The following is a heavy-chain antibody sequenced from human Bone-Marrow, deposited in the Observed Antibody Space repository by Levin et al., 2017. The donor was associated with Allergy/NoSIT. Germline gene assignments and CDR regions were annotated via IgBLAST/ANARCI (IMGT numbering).Heavy chain of an antibody. CDR2: IHQDGNEK. V-gene: IGHV3-7*03. CDR3: TRESDEYSMYLGRFAP. J-gene: IGHJ5*02. D-gene: IGHD4-11*01. Sequence: PGGSLRLSCAASGFTFRSYWMNWVRLAPGKGLEWVANIHQDGNEKYYVDSVKGRFTISRDNAKNSLYLEMTSLRVEDTAVYYCTRESDEYSMYLGRFAPWGQGTQVIVSS. CDR1: GFTFRSYW.